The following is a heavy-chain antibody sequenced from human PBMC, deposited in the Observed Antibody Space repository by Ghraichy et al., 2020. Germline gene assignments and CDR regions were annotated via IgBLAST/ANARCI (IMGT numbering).Heavy chain of an antibody. CDR1: GGTFSSYA. Sequence: SVKVSCKASGGTFSSYAISWVRQAPGQGLEWMGGIIPIFGTANYAQKFQGRVTITADKSTSTAYMELSSLRSEDTAVYYCARADTGSFPSPLPNYYYMDVWGKGTTVTVSS. V-gene: IGHV1-69*06. J-gene: IGHJ6*03. CDR2: IIPIFGTA. CDR3: ARADTGSFPSPLPNYYYMDV. D-gene: IGHD1-1*01.